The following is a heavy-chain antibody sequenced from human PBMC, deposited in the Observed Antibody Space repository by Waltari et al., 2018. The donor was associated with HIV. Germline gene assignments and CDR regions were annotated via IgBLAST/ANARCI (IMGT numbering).Heavy chain of an antibody. CDR3: ARDSRGTSWSLNWFDP. D-gene: IGHD6-13*01. CDR1: GFTFIDYS. CDR2: ISSSGSFI. J-gene: IGHJ5*02. Sequence: EVQLVDSGGGLVKPGGPPRLPCAAFGFTFIDYSLTLVRQSPGKGLEWVSSISSSGSFIYYADSVKGRFTISRDNAQNSMYLQMNNLRADDSAMYYCARDSRGTSWSLNWFDPWGQGTLVTVSS. V-gene: IGHV3-21*02.